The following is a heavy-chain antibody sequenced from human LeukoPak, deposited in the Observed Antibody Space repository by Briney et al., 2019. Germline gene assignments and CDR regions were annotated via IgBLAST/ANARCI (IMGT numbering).Heavy chain of an antibody. J-gene: IGHJ3*02. Sequence: ASVKVSCKVSGYTLTELSMHWVRQAPGKGLEWMAGFDPEDGETIYAQKLQGRVTMTEDTSTDTAYMELSSLRSEDTAVYYCATGTSYFVAFDIWGQGTMVTVSS. V-gene: IGHV1-24*01. D-gene: IGHD2/OR15-2a*01. CDR3: ATGTSYFVAFDI. CDR1: GYTLTELS. CDR2: FDPEDGET.